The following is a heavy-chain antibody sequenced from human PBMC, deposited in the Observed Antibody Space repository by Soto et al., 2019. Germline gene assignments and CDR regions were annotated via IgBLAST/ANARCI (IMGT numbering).Heavy chain of an antibody. J-gene: IGHJ1*01. CDR3: ARHIRRDCSGGSCYSDYFQH. CDR1: GGSISSYY. V-gene: IGHV4-59*08. CDR2: IYYSGST. Sequence: SETLSLTCTVSGGSISSYYWSWIRQPPGKGLEWIGYIYYSGSTNYNPSLKSRVTISVDTSKNQFSLKLSSVTAADTAVYYCARHIRRDCSGGSCYSDYFQHWGQGTLVTVSS. D-gene: IGHD2-15*01.